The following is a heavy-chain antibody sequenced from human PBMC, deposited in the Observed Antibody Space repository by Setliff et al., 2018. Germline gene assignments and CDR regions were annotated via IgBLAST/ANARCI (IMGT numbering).Heavy chain of an antibody. CDR1: GGSFSGYY. CDR2: INHSGST. D-gene: IGHD4-4*01. CDR3: ARRRWLQFYYYYGMDV. J-gene: IGHJ6*02. V-gene: IGHV4-34*01. Sequence: SETLSLTCAVYGGSFSGYYWSWIRQPPGKGLEWIGEINHSGSTNYNPSLKSRVTISVDTSKNQFSLKLSSVTAADTAVYYCARRRWLQFYYYYGMDVWGQGTTVTVSS.